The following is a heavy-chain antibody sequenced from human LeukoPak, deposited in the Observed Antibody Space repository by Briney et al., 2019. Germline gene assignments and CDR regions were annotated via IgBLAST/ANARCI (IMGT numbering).Heavy chain of an antibody. D-gene: IGHD3-16*01. V-gene: IGHV3-74*01. CDR1: GFPFSNSW. J-gene: IGHJ3*02. Sequence: GGSLRLSCAASGFPFSNSWMHCVRQAPGKGLVWVSHISAGGSATTYADSVRGRFTISRDNAKNTVYLQVNSLRVEDTAVYYCATGGPSGGFDIWGQGTMVTVSS. CDR2: ISAGGSAT. CDR3: ATGGPSGGFDI.